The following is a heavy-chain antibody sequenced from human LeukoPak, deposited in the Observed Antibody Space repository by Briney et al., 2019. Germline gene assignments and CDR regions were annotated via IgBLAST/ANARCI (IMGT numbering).Heavy chain of an antibody. D-gene: IGHD6-6*01. V-gene: IGHV3-30*02. Sequence: PGGSLRLSCAASGFTFSSYGMHWVRQAPGKGLEWVAFIRYDGSNKYYADSVKGRFTISRDNSKNTLYLQMNSLRAEDTAVYYCAKDTIEYSSSLVLDYWGQGTLVTVSS. J-gene: IGHJ4*02. CDR2: IRYDGSNK. CDR1: GFTFSSYG. CDR3: AKDTIEYSSSLVLDY.